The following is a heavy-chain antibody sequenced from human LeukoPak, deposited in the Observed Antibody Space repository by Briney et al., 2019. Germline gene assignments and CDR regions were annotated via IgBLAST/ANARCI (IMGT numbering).Heavy chain of an antibody. J-gene: IGHJ5*02. CDR1: GGSFSGYY. CDR2: INHSGST. Sequence: KASETLSLTCAVYGGSFSGYYWSWIRQPPGKGLEWIGEINHSGSTNYNPSLKSRVTISVDTSKNQFSLKLSSVTAADTAVYYYAAGYYDSSTFDPWGQGTLVTVSS. D-gene: IGHD3-22*01. CDR3: AAGYYDSSTFDP. V-gene: IGHV4-34*01.